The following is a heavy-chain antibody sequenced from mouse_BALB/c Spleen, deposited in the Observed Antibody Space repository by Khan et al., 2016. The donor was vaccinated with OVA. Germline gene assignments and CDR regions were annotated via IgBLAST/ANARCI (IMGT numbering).Heavy chain of an antibody. CDR1: GFTFSSFV. D-gene: IGHD1-1*02. Sequence: EVELVESGGGLVKPGGSLKLSCAASGFTFSSFVMSWVRQTPEKRLEWVATINSAGFYTYYPDSVKGRFTSSRDNAKNTLYRQMNSLRSEDTTMYYCANGNYGWFAYWGQGTLVTVSA. CDR3: ANGNYGWFAY. J-gene: IGHJ3*01. V-gene: IGHV5-9-1*01. CDR2: INSAGFYT.